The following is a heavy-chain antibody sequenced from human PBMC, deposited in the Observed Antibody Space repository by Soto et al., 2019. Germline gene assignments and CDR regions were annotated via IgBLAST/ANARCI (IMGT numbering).Heavy chain of an antibody. D-gene: IGHD1-20*01. V-gene: IGHV1-69*01. CDR3: AREHNWNRDYYYYGMDV. CDR2: IIPIFGTA. CDR1: GGTFSSYA. J-gene: IGHJ6*02. Sequence: QVQLVQSGAEVKKPGSSVKVSCKASGGTFSSYAISWVRQAPGQGLEWMGGIIPIFGTANYAQKFQGRVTITAVESTSTAYMELSSLRSEDTAVYYCAREHNWNRDYYYYGMDVWGQGTTVTVSS.